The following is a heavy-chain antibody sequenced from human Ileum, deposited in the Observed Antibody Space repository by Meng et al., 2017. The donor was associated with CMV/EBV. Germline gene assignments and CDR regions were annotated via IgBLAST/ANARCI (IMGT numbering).Heavy chain of an antibody. CDR3: ARDLTNKWFYY. D-gene: IGHD1-26*01. Sequence: QMQLTESGPGLVKPAETRSPTCTASGDPISSGSHSWAWFRQPPGKRLEWIGSMYFSGIADYNPSLKSRVTISLHATQKQFSLRLTSVTAADSAVYFCARDLTNKWFYYWGQGTLVTVSS. CDR2: MYFSGIA. J-gene: IGHJ4*02. CDR1: GDPISSGSHS. V-gene: IGHV4-39*07.